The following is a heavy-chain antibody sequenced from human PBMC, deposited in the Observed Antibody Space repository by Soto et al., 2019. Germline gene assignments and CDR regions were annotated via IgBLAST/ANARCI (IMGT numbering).Heavy chain of an antibody. V-gene: IGHV4-59*01. D-gene: IGHD3-3*01. CDR2: IYYSGST. Sequence: SETLSLTCTVSGGSISSYYWSWIRQPPGKGLEWIGYIYYSGSTNYNSSLKSRVTISVDTSKNQFSLKLSSVTAADTAVYYCARVDWDYDFWSGYSARNDAFDIWGQGTMVTVSS. CDR3: ARVDWDYDFWSGYSARNDAFDI. J-gene: IGHJ3*02. CDR1: GGSISSYY.